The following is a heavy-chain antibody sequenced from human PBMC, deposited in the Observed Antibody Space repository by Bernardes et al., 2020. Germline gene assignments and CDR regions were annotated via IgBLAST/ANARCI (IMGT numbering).Heavy chain of an antibody. V-gene: IGHV3-74*01. CDR1: GFTFSSYW. Sequence: GGSMRLSCAASGFTFSSYWMHWVRQAPGKGLVWVSRINSDGSGTSYADSVKGRFTISRDNAKNTLYLRMNSLRAEDTAVYYCSRAGTAMGELWGQGTLVTVSS. CDR2: INSDGSGT. CDR3: SRAGTAMGEL. D-gene: IGHD5-18*01. J-gene: IGHJ4*02.